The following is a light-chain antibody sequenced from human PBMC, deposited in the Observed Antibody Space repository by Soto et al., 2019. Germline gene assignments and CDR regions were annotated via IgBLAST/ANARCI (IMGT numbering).Light chain of an antibody. Sequence: QSVLTQPASVSGSPGQSITISCTGASTDVDGYDYVSWYQQHLGQAPKLMIYDVNNRPSGVSYRFSGSKSGDTASLTISGLQAEDDADYYCSSYTSSAPFYVFGTGTKVTVL. V-gene: IGLV2-14*03. CDR1: STDVDGYDY. CDR3: SSYTSSAPFYV. J-gene: IGLJ1*01. CDR2: DVN.